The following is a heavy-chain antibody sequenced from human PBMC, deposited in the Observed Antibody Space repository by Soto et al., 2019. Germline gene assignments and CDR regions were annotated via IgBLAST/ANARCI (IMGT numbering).Heavy chain of an antibody. V-gene: IGHV4-59*08. CDR1: GGSISSNY. J-gene: IGHJ6*02. Sequence: SETLCLTCTVSGGSISSNYWNWIRQPPGKGLEWIGYVHDSWGSNYNPSLKSRVAISLDTSKSQFSLKLTSVTATDTAVYYCARQGFRALHGLVDVWGQGTTVTVSS. CDR2: VHDSWGS. D-gene: IGHD1-26*01. CDR3: ARQGFRALHGLVDV.